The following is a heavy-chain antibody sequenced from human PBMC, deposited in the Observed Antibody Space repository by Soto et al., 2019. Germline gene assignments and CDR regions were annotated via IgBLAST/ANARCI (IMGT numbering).Heavy chain of an antibody. J-gene: IGHJ6*02. CDR1: GGSIISGDYY. CDR3: ARGPSPRHSCSSGSCYVGTVGYYYYGMDV. CDR2: IYYSVIT. Sequence: SDTLSLTCTVSGGSIISGDYYWMCMRQPPGKSLEWMGDIYYSVITYYYPSLTSRVTILVDTSKNQLALKLTAVSAADTAVYYCARGPSPRHSCSSGSCYVGTVGYYYYGMDVWGQGTTVTVSS. V-gene: IGHV4-30-4*02. D-gene: IGHD2-15*01.